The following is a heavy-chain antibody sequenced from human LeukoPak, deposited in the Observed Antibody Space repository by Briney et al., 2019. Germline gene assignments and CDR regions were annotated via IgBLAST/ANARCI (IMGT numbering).Heavy chain of an antibody. CDR2: IYTSGST. V-gene: IGHV4-61*02. Sequence: SQTLSLTCTVSGGSISSGSYHWSWIRQPAGKGLEWIGRIYTSGSTNYNPSLKSRVTISVDTSKNQFSLKLSSVTAADTAVYYCAREGFKVAGALQQLADYWGQGTLVTVSS. D-gene: IGHD1-26*01. J-gene: IGHJ4*02. CDR3: AREGFKVAGALQQLADY. CDR1: GGSISSGSYH.